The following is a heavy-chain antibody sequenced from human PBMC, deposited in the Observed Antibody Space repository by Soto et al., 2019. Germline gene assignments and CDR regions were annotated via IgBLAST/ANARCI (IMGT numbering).Heavy chain of an antibody. CDR1: GFTVSSNY. CDR3: ARVPADVLMDV. Sequence: EVQLVESGGGLVQPGGSLRLSCAASGFTVSSNYMSWVRQAPGKGLEWVSVIYSGGSTYYADSVKGRFTISRDNSKNTLNPQMNSLRAEDTAVYYCARVPADVLMDVWGQVTTVTGSS. D-gene: IGHD2-2*01. V-gene: IGHV3-66*01. CDR2: IYSGGST. J-gene: IGHJ6*02.